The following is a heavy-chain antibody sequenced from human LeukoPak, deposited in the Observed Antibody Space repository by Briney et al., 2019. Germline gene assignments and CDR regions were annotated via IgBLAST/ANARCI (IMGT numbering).Heavy chain of an antibody. D-gene: IGHD2/OR15-2a*01. CDR3: AREFLFTYDY. CDR2: ISGSGGTT. CDR1: GFTFTDYA. V-gene: IGHV3-23*01. J-gene: IGHJ4*02. Sequence: GGSLRLSCAASGFTFTDYAMSWVRQTPGKGLEWVSSISGSGGTTYYADSVKGRFTISRDNSKNTLYLQMNSLRAEDTAVYYCAREFLFTYDYWGQGTLVTVSS.